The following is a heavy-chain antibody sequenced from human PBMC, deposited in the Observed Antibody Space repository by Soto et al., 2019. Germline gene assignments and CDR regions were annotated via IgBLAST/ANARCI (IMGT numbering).Heavy chain of an antibody. CDR2: TRNKANSYTT. CDR3: ARTYYDFWSGPTNFDY. V-gene: IGHV3-72*01. Sequence: EVQLVESGGGLVQPGGSLRLSCAASGFTFSDHYMDWVRQAPGKGLEWVGRTRNKANSYTTEYAASVKGRFTISRDDSKNSLYLQMNSLKTEDTAVYYCARTYYDFWSGPTNFDYWGQGTLVTVSS. CDR1: GFTFSDHY. J-gene: IGHJ4*02. D-gene: IGHD3-3*01.